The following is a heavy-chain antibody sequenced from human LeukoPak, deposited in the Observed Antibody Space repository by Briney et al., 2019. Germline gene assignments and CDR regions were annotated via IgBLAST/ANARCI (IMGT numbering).Heavy chain of an antibody. Sequence: PSETLSLTCTVSGGSISSSSYYWGWIRQPPGKGLEWIGIIYYSGSTYYNPSLKSRVTISVDTSKNQFSLKLSSVTAADTAVYYCARRAMVRGGTYFDYWGQGTLVTVSS. J-gene: IGHJ4*02. V-gene: IGHV4-39*01. D-gene: IGHD3-10*01. CDR1: GGSISSSSYY. CDR3: ARRAMVRGGTYFDY. CDR2: IYYSGST.